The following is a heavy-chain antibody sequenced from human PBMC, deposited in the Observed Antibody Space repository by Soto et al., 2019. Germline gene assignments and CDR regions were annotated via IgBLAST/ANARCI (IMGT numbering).Heavy chain of an antibody. Sequence: ASVKVSCKASGGTFSSYAISWVRQAPGQGLEWMGGIIPIFGTANYAQKFQGRVTITADESTSTVYMELSSLRSEDTAVYYCARGGGGYYDSSGYDAFDIWGQGTMVTVSS. J-gene: IGHJ3*02. CDR2: IIPIFGTA. V-gene: IGHV1-69*01. CDR1: GGTFSSYA. CDR3: ARGGGGYYDSSGYDAFDI. D-gene: IGHD3-22*01.